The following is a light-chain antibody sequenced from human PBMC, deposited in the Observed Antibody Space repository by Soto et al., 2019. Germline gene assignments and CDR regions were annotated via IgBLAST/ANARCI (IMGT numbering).Light chain of an antibody. CDR3: QQYYSTPQT. CDR2: WAS. V-gene: IGKV4-1*01. J-gene: IGKJ1*01. Sequence: DIVMTQSPDSLAVSLGERATINCKSSQSVFYNSKNKNYLAWYQQKPGQSPKLLIFWASNRASGVPDRFSGSGSGTDFTLTISSLQAEAVAVYYCQQYYSTPQTFGQGTKVEIK. CDR1: QSVFYNSKNKNY.